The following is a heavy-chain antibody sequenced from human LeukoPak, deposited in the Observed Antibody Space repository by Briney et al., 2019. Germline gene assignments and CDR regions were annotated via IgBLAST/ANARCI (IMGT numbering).Heavy chain of an antibody. CDR3: ARVPTYYYGSGSQPQADY. J-gene: IGHJ4*02. CDR1: GYTFTGYY. Sequence: ASVKVSCKASGYTFTGYYIHWVRQAPGQGLEWMGWINPASGATNYAQKFHGRVTMTRDTSISTAYMDVSNLRSEDTAVYYCARVPTYYYGSGSQPQADYWGQGTLVTVSS. V-gene: IGHV1-2*02. CDR2: INPASGAT. D-gene: IGHD3-10*01.